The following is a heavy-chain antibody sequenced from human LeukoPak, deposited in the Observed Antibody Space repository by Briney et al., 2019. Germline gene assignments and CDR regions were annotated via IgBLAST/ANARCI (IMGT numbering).Heavy chain of an antibody. J-gene: IGHJ4*02. CDR1: GYSFTSYW. Sequence: GESLKISCQGSGYSFTSYWIGWVCQLPGTGLECMGIIYPGDSDTRYSPSFQGQVTISADKSISTAYLQWSSLKASDTAMYYCARTYYYDSSGFRLDYWGQGTLVTVSS. CDR3: ARTYYYDSSGFRLDY. V-gene: IGHV5-51*01. CDR2: IYPGDSDT. D-gene: IGHD3-22*01.